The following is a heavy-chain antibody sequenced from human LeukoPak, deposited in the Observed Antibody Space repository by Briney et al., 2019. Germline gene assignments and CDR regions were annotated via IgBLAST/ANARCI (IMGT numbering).Heavy chain of an antibody. CDR3: AKLPYFAYFDY. CDR1: GFTFSSYA. V-gene: IGHV3-23*01. CDR2: ISGSGGSI. D-gene: IGHD3-9*01. Sequence: GGSLRLSCAASGFTFSSYAMNWVRQAPGKGLEWVSAISGSGGSIYYADSVKGRFTISRDNSKDTLHLQMNSLRAEDTAVYHCAKLPYFAYFDYWGQGTLVSVSS. J-gene: IGHJ4*02.